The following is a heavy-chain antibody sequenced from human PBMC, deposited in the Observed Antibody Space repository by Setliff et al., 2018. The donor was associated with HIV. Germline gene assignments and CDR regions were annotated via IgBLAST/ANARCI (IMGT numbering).Heavy chain of an antibody. CDR2: MYINGNS. D-gene: IGHD3-10*01. V-gene: IGHV4-61*02. CDR1: GDSISSGTYY. Sequence: SETLSLTCTVSGDSISSGTYYWSWIRQPARKGLEWMGRMYINGNSNYNPSLKSRATISIDTSKNQFSLRLSSVTAADTAVYYCARVWFGEFREAHFDSWGQGTLVTVSS. CDR3: ARVWFGEFREAHFDS. J-gene: IGHJ4*02.